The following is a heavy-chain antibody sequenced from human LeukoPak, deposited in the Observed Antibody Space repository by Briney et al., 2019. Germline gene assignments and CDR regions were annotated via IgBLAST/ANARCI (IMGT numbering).Heavy chain of an antibody. Sequence: PGGSLRLSCAASGFTFSSYAMNWVRQAPGKGLEWVSATGSTGVSTFYADSVKGRFTVSRDNSKNTLSLQMNSLRAEDTAVYYCARVGDFWRNFYYFDYWGQGTLVTVSS. J-gene: IGHJ4*02. V-gene: IGHV3-23*01. CDR2: TGSTGVST. D-gene: IGHD3-3*01. CDR3: ARVGDFWRNFYYFDY. CDR1: GFTFSSYA.